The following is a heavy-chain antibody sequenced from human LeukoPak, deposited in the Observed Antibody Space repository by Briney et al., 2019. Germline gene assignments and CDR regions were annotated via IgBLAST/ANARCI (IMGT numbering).Heavy chain of an antibody. CDR2: FDPEDGET. CDR3: ATIASHDFWSGEMNYYYYYMDV. J-gene: IGHJ6*03. D-gene: IGHD3-3*01. V-gene: IGHV1-24*01. CDR1: GYTLTELS. Sequence: ASVQVSCKVSGYTLTELSMHWVRQAPGKGLEWMGGFDPEDGETIYAQKFQGRVTMTEDTSTDTAYMELSSLRSEDTAVYYCATIASHDFWSGEMNYYYYYMDVWGKGTTVTVSS.